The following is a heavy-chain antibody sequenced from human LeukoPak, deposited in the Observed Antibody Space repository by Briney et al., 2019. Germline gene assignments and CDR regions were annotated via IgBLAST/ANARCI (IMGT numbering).Heavy chain of an antibody. V-gene: IGHV3-30*18. CDR3: AKGDPGSITIFGVVTH. J-gene: IGHJ4*02. D-gene: IGHD3-3*01. Sequence: GGSLRLSCAASGFTLSSFGMHWVRQAPGKGPQWVAVISYDGSNKYYDSVKGRFTISRDNSKNTLYLQMNGLKAEDTAVCYFAKGDPGSITIFGVVTHWGQGTLVTVSS. CDR1: GFTLSSFG. CDR2: ISYDGSNK.